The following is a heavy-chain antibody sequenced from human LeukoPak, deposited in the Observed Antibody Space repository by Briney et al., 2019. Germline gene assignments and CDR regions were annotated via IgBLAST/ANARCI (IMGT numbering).Heavy chain of an antibody. D-gene: IGHD6-19*01. CDR2: ISGSGGST. CDR3: ARDRAVVASKYFDY. J-gene: IGHJ4*02. Sequence: GVSLRLSCAGSGFTFSSYAMSWVRQAPGKGLEWVSGISGSGGSTYYADSVKGRFTISRDNSKNTLYLQMNSLRAEDTAVYYCARDRAVVASKYFDYWGQGTLVTVSS. CDR1: GFTFSSYA. V-gene: IGHV3-23*01.